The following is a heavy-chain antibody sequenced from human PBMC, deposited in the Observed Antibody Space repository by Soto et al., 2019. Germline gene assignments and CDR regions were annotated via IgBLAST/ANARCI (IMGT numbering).Heavy chain of an antibody. CDR1: Y. V-gene: IGHV4-39*01. CDR3: ARQYYYGSGSLDGMDV. J-gene: IGHJ6*02. CDR2: IYYSGST. Sequence: YWVFKKQPPGKGLEWIGSIYYSGSTYYNPSLKSRVTISIDTSKNQFSLKLSSVTAADTAVYYCARQYYYGSGSLDGMDVWGQGTTVTVSS. D-gene: IGHD3-10*01.